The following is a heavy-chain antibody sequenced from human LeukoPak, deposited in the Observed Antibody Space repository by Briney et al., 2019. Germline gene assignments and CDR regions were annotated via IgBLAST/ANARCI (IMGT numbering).Heavy chain of an antibody. CDR3: ARVAAWELETFYFDY. D-gene: IGHD1-26*01. J-gene: IGHJ4*02. V-gene: IGHV1-18*01. CDR2: ISVYNGNT. CDR1: GYTFTTYG. Sequence: ASVKVSCKASGYTFTTYGISWVRQAPGQGLEWMGWISVYNGNTNYAQKLQGRVTMTTDTSTSTAYMELRSLRSDDTAIYYCARVAAWELETFYFDYWGQGTLVTVSS.